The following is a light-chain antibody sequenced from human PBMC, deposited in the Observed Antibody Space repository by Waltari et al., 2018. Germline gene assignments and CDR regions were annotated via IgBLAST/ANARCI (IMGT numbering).Light chain of an antibody. CDR1: QNIGGD. J-gene: IGKJ4*01. CDR3: QQFNVYPLT. CDR2: DTY. Sequence: QLTQFPASLSASIGDRVTITCRASQNIGGDLPWNQQRPGEPPRLLIYDTYTLQGGVPSRFSGGVSGTDYTLTISGLQPQDFATYYCQQFNVYPLTFGGGSKV. V-gene: IGKV1-13*02.